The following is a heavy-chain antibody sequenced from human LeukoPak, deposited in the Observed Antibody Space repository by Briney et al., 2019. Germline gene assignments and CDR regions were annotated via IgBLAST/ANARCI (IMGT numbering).Heavy chain of an antibody. D-gene: IGHD6-19*01. CDR3: AKDWEAVSGTPTAIDY. J-gene: IGHJ4*02. CDR1: GFTFIRYA. Sequence: GGSLRLSCGASGFTFIRYAMSWARQAPGKGLEWVSCISGTNGNTYYADSVKGRFTISTDNSKNTVYLQMNSLRAEDTALYYCAKDWEAVSGTPTAIDYWGRGTLVTVSS. CDR2: ISGTNGNT. V-gene: IGHV3-23*01.